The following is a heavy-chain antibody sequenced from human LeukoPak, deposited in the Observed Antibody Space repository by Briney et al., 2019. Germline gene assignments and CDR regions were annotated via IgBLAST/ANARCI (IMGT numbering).Heavy chain of an antibody. Sequence: GGSLRLSCAVSGIPFSKYGMHWVRQAPGKGLEWVATIWHDGSPKMYADSAKGRFTISRDDSKNMLYLQMNSLRADDTAEYYCVTHYKWDLLVHAFDFWGQGTRVTVSS. V-gene: IGHV3-33*01. CDR2: IWHDGSPK. CDR3: VTHYKWDLLVHAFDF. D-gene: IGHD1-26*01. CDR1: GIPFSKYG. J-gene: IGHJ3*01.